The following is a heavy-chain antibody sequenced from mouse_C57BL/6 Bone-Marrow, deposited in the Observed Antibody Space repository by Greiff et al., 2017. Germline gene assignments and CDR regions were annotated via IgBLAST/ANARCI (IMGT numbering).Heavy chain of an antibody. CDR1: GFSLTSYG. CDR3: ARSPTVVAHWYFDV. D-gene: IGHD1-1*01. Sequence: VKLQESGPGLVQPSQSLSITCTVSGFSLTSYGVHWVRQSPGKGLEWLGVIWSGGSTDYNAAFISRLSISKDNSKSQVFFKMNSLQADDTAIYYCARSPTVVAHWYFDVWGTGTTVTVSS. J-gene: IGHJ1*03. V-gene: IGHV2-2*01. CDR2: IWSGGST.